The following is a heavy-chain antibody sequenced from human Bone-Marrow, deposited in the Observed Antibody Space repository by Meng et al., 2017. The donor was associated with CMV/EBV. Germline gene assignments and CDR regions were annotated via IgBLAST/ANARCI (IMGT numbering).Heavy chain of an antibody. D-gene: IGHD6-6*01. CDR2: IIAFFGTA. CDR1: GGTFKSFT. Sequence: SVKVSCKVSGGTFKSFTITWVRQAPGQGLEWRGAIIAFFGTAAYAQKFQDRVTITTDESTSTAYMELSSLRSEDTALYYCARDKQLVLETHRYYGMDVWGQGTTVTVSS. J-gene: IGHJ6*02. V-gene: IGHV1-69*05. CDR3: ARDKQLVLETHRYYGMDV.